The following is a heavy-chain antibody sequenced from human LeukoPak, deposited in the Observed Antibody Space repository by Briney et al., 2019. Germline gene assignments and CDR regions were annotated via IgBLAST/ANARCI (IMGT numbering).Heavy chain of an antibody. J-gene: IGHJ4*02. V-gene: IGHV3-73*01. Sequence: PGGSLRLSCAASGFTFSGSAMHWVRQASGKGLEWVGRIRSKANSYATAYAASVKGRFTISRDNAKNSLYLQMNSLRAEDTALYYCAKDSTYYDSSGPPADYWGQGTLVTVSS. D-gene: IGHD3-22*01. CDR1: GFTFSGSA. CDR2: IRSKANSYAT. CDR3: AKDSTYYDSSGPPADY.